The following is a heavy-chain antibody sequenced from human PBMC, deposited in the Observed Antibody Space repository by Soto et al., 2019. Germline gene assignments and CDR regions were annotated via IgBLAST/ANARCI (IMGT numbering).Heavy chain of an antibody. CDR3: ARHKARVIAAAGNDAFDI. CDR2: IDPSDSYT. CDR1: GYSFTSYL. D-gene: IGHD6-13*01. J-gene: IGHJ3*02. Sequence: PGESLKISCKGSGYSFTSYLISWVRQMPGKGLEWMGRIDPSDSYTNYSPSFQGHVTISADKSISTAYLQWSSLKASDTAMYYCARHKARVIAAAGNDAFDIWGQGTMVTVSS. V-gene: IGHV5-10-1*01.